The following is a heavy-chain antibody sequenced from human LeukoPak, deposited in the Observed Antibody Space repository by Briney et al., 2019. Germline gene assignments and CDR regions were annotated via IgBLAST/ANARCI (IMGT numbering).Heavy chain of an antibody. J-gene: IGHJ4*02. D-gene: IGHD2-2*01. V-gene: IGHV1-2*02. CDR1: GYTFTGYY. CDR3: IRGVVVPAATLGY. CDR2: INPNSGGT. Sequence: ASVKVSCKASGYTFTGYYMHWVRQAPGQGLEWMGWINPNSGGTSYAQKFQGRVTMTRDTSISTAYMELSRLRSDDTAVYYCIRGVVVPAATLGYWGQGTLVTVSS.